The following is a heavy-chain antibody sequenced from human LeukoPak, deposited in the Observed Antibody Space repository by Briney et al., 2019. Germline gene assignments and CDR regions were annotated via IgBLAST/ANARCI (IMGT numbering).Heavy chain of an antibody. V-gene: IGHV1-2*06. CDR2: INPNSGGT. CDR3: ARDVGGLATIEYWFDP. CDR1: GYTFTGYY. D-gene: IGHD5-12*01. J-gene: IGHJ5*02. Sequence: GASVKVSCKASGYTFTGYYMHWVRQAPGQGLEWMGRINPNSGGTNYAQKFQGRVTMTRDTSISTAYMELSRLRSDDTAVYYCARDVGGLATIEYWFDPWGQGTLVTVSS.